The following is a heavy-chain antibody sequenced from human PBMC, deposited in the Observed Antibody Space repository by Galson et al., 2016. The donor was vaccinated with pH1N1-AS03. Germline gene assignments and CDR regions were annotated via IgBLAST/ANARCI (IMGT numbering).Heavy chain of an antibody. CDR1: GFTFGSYA. J-gene: IGHJ4*02. CDR3: ARGPVSYSNYWFPPPDY. Sequence: SLRLSCAASGFTFGSYAMYWVRQAPGKGLEYVSAISGNGVSTYYANSVKGRFTISRDNSKNTLYLQMGSLRAEDMDVYYCARGPVSYSNYWFPPPDYWGQGTLVTASS. V-gene: IGHV3-64*01. D-gene: IGHD6-13*01. CDR2: ISGNGVST.